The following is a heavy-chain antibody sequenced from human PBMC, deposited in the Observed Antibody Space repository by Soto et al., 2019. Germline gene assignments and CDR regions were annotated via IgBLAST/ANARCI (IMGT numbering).Heavy chain of an antibody. CDR1: GYTFTSYA. CDR3: ARDPLAMTFDY. D-gene: IGHD2-2*01. CDR2: INAGSGNT. Sequence: ASVKVSCKASGYTFTSYAMHWVRQAPGQRLEWMGWINAGSGNTKYSQKFQGRVTITRDTSASTAYMELSSLRSEDTAVYYCARDPLAMTFDYWGQGTLVTISS. V-gene: IGHV1-3*01. J-gene: IGHJ4*02.